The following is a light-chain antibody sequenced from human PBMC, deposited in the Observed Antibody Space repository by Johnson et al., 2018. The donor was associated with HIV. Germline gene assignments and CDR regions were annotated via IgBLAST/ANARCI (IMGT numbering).Light chain of an antibody. CDR2: ENN. CDR3: GTWESRRGG. Sequence: QSVLTQPPSVSAAPGQKVTISCSGSSSNIGNNYVSWYQQLQGTAPKLLIYENNKRTSGIPDRFSGSTSGTSATLGITGLQTGDEADYYCGTWESRRGGFGTWTKVTVL. CDR1: SSNIGNNY. J-gene: IGLJ1*01. V-gene: IGLV1-51*02.